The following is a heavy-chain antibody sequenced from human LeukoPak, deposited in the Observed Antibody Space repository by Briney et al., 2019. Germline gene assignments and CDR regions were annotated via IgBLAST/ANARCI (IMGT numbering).Heavy chain of an antibody. CDR1: GFTFSSQA. D-gene: IGHD3-10*01. V-gene: IGHV3-23*01. J-gene: IGHJ4*02. CDR2: ISGSGDST. Sequence: GGSLRLSCAVSGFTFSSQAMSWVRQAPGKGLEWVSVISGSGDSTYYADSVKGRFTISIDNSKNTLYLQMNSLRAEDTAVYYCAKGGDYYGAGFFRWGQGTLVTVSS. CDR3: AKGGDYYGAGFFR.